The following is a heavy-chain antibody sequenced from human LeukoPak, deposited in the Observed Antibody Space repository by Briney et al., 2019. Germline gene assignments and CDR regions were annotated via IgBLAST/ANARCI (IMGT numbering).Heavy chain of an antibody. CDR1: GGSFSNHF. J-gene: IGHJ4*02. Sequence: SETLSLTCSVSGGSFSNHFWSWVRQPAGKGLEWIGRIYPSGNTNYNASLRSRVTMSVDTSKNQFSLKLSSVTAADTAVYYCAREGGGFDYWGQGTLVTVSS. V-gene: IGHV4-4*07. D-gene: IGHD3-16*01. CDR2: IYPSGNT. CDR3: AREGGGFDY.